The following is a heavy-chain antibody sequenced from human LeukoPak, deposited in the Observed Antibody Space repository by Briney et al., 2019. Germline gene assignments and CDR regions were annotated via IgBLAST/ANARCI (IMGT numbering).Heavy chain of an antibody. CDR2: IYYSGST. CDR3: AKKALPGNWFDP. Sequence: PSETLSLTCTVSGGSISSSSYYWGWIRQPPGKGLEWIGSIYYSGSTYYNPSLKSRVTISVDTSKNQFSLKLSSVTAADTATYYCAKKALPGNWFDPWGQGTLVTVSS. CDR1: GGSISSSSYY. J-gene: IGHJ5*02. V-gene: IGHV4-39*07.